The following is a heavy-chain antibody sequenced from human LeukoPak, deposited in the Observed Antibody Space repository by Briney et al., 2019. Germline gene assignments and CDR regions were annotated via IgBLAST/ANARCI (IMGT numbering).Heavy chain of an antibody. V-gene: IGHV4-61*02. CDR1: GDSISGGSYY. CDR2: IYTSGST. Sequence: PSQTLSLTCTVSGDSISGGSYYWNSIRQPAGKGLEWIGRIYTSGSTNYRPSLKIRVTISLDMSKNQFSLELSSVTAADTAVYYCARGDSSSWYSNRFDPWGQGTLVTVSS. CDR3: ARGDSSSWYSNRFDP. D-gene: IGHD6-13*01. J-gene: IGHJ5*02.